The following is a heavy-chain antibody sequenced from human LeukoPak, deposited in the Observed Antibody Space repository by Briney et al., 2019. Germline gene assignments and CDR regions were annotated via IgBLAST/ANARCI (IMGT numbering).Heavy chain of an antibody. Sequence: PGGSLRLSCAASGFDFRNFAMSWVRRAPGKRLEWVSAITSSDGGTHYADSVKGRFTISRDNSKNVLNLQMSSLRTDDTAIYYCAKGTSGSYTMIVVVSNAFDIWGQGTMVTVSS. J-gene: IGHJ3*02. D-gene: IGHD3-22*01. CDR1: GFDFRNFA. CDR3: AKGTSGSYTMIVVVSNAFDI. CDR2: ITSSDGGT. V-gene: IGHV3-23*01.